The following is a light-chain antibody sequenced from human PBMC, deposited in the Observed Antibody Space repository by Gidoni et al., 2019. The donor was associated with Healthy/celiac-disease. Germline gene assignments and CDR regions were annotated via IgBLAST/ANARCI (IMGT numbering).Light chain of an antibody. CDR1: QSVSSSY. CDR2: GAP. J-gene: IGKJ1*01. V-gene: IGKV3-20*01. Sequence: EIVLTQSPGTLSLSPGERTSQSVSSSYLAWYQQKPGQAPRLLMYGAPSRATGIPDRFSGSGSGTDFTLTISRLEPEDFAVYYCQQYGSSPWTFGQGTKVEIK. CDR3: QQYGSSPWT.